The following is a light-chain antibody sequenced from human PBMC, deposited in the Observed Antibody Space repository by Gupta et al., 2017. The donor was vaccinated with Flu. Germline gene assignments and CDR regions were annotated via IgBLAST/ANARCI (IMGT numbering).Light chain of an antibody. V-gene: IGKV1-5*03. Sequence: LPLTPSPSTLPASVGDSVTITCRASQTISAWLAWYQQKPGKAPRLLIYEASTLESGVPSRFSGSGSGTEFTLTISGLQPDDFATYYCQQDNPYPRTFGQGTQVEMK. CDR3: QQDNPYPRT. J-gene: IGKJ1*01. CDR1: QTISAW. CDR2: EAS.